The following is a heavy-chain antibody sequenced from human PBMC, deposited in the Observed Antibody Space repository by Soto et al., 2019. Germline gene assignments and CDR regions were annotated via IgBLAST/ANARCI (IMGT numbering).Heavy chain of an antibody. J-gene: IGHJ4*02. Sequence: GGSLRLSCAASGFTFSNYWMHWVRQVPGKGLVWVARINEGGAYRSYADSVKGRFTISRDNSKNTLYLQMNSLRAEDTAVYYCASSGNYSYGYPFDYWGQGTLVTVSS. CDR1: GFTFSNYW. D-gene: IGHD5-18*01. CDR2: INEGGAYR. V-gene: IGHV3-74*01. CDR3: ASSGNYSYGYPFDY.